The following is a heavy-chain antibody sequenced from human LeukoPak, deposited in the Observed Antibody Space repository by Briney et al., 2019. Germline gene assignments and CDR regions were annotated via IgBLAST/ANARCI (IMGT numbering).Heavy chain of an antibody. D-gene: IGHD2-15*01. Sequence: SETLSLTCTVSGGSISSYYWSWIRQPPGKGLEWIGYIYYSGSTNYNPSFKSRVTISVDTSKNQFSLKLSSVTAADTAVYYCARSNWRGSWPIDYWGQGTLVTVSS. CDR2: IYYSGST. CDR1: GGSISSYY. V-gene: IGHV4-59*01. CDR3: ARSNWRGSWPIDY. J-gene: IGHJ4*02.